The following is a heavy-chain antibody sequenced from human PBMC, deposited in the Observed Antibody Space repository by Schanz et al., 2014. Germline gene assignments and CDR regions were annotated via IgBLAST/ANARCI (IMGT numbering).Heavy chain of an antibody. V-gene: IGHV3-23*01. D-gene: IGHD3-3*01. CDR2: ISGGGGSA. CDR1: GFTFRNYA. Sequence: VQLLESGGGLVQPGGSLKLSCSASGFTFRNYALSWVRQAPGKGLECVSGISGGGGSAYYADSVKGRFTISRDNSKNTVYVQMNSLRAEDTAVYYCAKMSGHPRGSYYFDHWGQGTLVTVSS. J-gene: IGHJ4*02. CDR3: AKMSGHPRGSYYFDH.